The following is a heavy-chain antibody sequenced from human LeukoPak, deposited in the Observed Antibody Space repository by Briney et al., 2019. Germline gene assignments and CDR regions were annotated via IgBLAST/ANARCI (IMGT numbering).Heavy chain of an antibody. J-gene: IGHJ6*03. D-gene: IGHD6-6*01. Sequence: PGGSLRLSCAASGLTFSSYAMSWVRQAPGKGLEWVSGISCSSSSTCYADSVKGRFTISRDNSKNTLYLQVNSLRAEDTAVYYCAIALYSSSPYYMDVWGKGTTVTVSS. CDR1: GLTFSSYA. CDR2: ISCSSSST. V-gene: IGHV3-23*01. CDR3: AIALYSSSPYYMDV.